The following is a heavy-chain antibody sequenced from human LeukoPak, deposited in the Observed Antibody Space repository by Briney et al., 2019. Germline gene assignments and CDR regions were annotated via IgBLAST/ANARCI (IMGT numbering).Heavy chain of an antibody. Sequence: ASVKVSCKASGYSFSNCATSWVRQAPGQGLEWMGWISGYNGNAAYAQKFQGRVTMTTDTSTTTVRMELRSLRLDDTAVYYCAREIAVADTNWFDPWGQGTLVTVSS. D-gene: IGHD6-19*01. J-gene: IGHJ5*02. V-gene: IGHV1-18*01. CDR2: ISGYNGNA. CDR1: GYSFSNCA. CDR3: AREIAVADTNWFDP.